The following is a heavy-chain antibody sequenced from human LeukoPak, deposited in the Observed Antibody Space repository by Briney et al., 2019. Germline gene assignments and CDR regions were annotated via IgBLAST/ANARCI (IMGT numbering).Heavy chain of an antibody. V-gene: IGHV6-1*01. CDR2: TYYRSKWYN. J-gene: IGHJ5*02. D-gene: IGHD2-15*01. Sequence: SQTLSLTCALSGDSVSSNSAAWNWIRQSPSRGLEWLGRTYYRSKWYNDYAVSVKSRITINPDTSKNQFSLQLNSVTPEDTAVYYCARGYCSGGSCRSLNWFDPWGQGTLVTVSS. CDR1: GDSVSSNSAA. CDR3: ARGYCSGGSCRSLNWFDP.